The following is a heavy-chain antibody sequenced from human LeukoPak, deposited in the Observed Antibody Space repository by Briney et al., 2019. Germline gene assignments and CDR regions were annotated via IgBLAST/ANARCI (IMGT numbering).Heavy chain of an antibody. Sequence: QSGGSLRLSCAVSGFTFSSYWMHWVRQAPGKGLVWVSHIKTDGSTTAYADSVKGRFTISRDNSKNTLYLQMNSLRAEDTAVYYCASGSSYYYDSSGPNGYWGQGTLVTVSS. J-gene: IGHJ4*02. CDR3: ASGSSYYYDSSGPNGY. V-gene: IGHV3-74*01. D-gene: IGHD3-22*01. CDR2: IKTDGSTT. CDR1: GFTFSSYW.